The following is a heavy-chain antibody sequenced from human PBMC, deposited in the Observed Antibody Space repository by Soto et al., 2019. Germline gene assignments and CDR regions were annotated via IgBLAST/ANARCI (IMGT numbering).Heavy chain of an antibody. D-gene: IGHD3-10*01. J-gene: IGHJ5*02. CDR3: ARITTMVRGVSTFDP. Sequence: SGPTLVNPTQALTLTCTFSGFSLSTSGMCVSWIRQPPGKALEWLALIDLDDDKYYSTSLKTRLTISKDTSKNQVVLTMTNMDPVDTATYYCARITTMVRGVSTFDPWGQGTLVTFSS. CDR1: GFSLSTSGMC. CDR2: IDLDDDK. V-gene: IGHV2-70*01.